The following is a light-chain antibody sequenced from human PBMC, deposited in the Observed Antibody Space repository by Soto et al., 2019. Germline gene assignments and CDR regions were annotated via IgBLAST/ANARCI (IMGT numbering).Light chain of an antibody. CDR1: QGISSY. CDR3: QQYYSYPRT. J-gene: IGKJ1*01. V-gene: IGKV1-8*01. CDR2: AAS. Sequence: AIRMTQSPSSFSASTGDRVTITCRASQGISSYSAWYQQKPGKAPKLLIYAASTLQSGVPSRFSGSGSGTDFPLTISCLPSEDFATYYCQQYYSYPRTFGQGTKVEIK.